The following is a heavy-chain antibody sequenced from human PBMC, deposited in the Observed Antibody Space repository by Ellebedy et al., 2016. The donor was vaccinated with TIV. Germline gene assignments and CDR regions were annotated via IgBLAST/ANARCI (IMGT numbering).Heavy chain of an antibody. J-gene: IGHJ6*02. V-gene: IGHV3-30-3*01. Sequence: LSLTCAASGFTFSNYAMCWVRQAPGKGLEWVALITYDGTNKYYADSVKGRFTISSDNSKNTLYLQVNSLRAEDTAVYYCARDSRVLTDWRYYAMDVWGQGTTVTVSS. CDR2: ITYDGTNK. CDR1: GFTFSNYA. CDR3: ARDSRVLTDWRYYAMDV. D-gene: IGHD2-15*01.